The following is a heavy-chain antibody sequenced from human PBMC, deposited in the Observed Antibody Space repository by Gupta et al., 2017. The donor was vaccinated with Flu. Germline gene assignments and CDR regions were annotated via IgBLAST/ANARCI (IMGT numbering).Heavy chain of an antibody. CDR1: GFTCSDYY. D-gene: IGHD2-2*01. CDR2: ISSSGRTI. CDR3: ARTIVVVPSVDY. J-gene: IGHJ4*02. Sequence: QVQLVESGGGLVKPGGSLRLSCEVSGFTCSDYYMSWIRQAQGKGLEWVSSISSSGRTIFYADSLKGRFTISRDNAKNSLDLQMNSLGAEDTAIYYCARTIVVVPSVDYWGQGALVTVSS. V-gene: IGHV3-11*01.